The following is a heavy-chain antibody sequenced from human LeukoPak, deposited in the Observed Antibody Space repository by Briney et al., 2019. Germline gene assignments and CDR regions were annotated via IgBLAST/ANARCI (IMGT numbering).Heavy chain of an antibody. Sequence: AGGSLRLSCAASGFTFSSYDMHWVRQATGKGLEWVSAIGTAGDTYYPGSVKGLFTISRENAKNSLYLQMNSLRAGATAVYYCARGSVGSSWTPFDYWGQGTLVTVSS. CDR1: GFTFSSYD. CDR3: ARGSVGSSWTPFDY. V-gene: IGHV3-13*01. D-gene: IGHD6-13*01. J-gene: IGHJ4*02. CDR2: IGTAGDT.